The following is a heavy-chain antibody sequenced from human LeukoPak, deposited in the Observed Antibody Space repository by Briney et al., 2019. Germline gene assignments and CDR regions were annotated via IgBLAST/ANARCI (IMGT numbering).Heavy chain of an antibody. Sequence: PGGSLRLSCTASGFTFSSYEMNWVRQAPGKGLEWVSYISSSGSTIYYADSVKGRFTISRDNTKNSLYLQMNSLRAEDTAVYYCARLEGSYPTYYFDYWGQGTLVTVSS. CDR2: ISSSGSTI. V-gene: IGHV3-48*03. CDR3: ARLEGSYPTYYFDY. CDR1: GFTFSSYE. J-gene: IGHJ4*02. D-gene: IGHD3-16*02.